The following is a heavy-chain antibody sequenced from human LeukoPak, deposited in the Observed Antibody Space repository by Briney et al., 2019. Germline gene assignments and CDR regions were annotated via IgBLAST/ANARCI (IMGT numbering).Heavy chain of an antibody. V-gene: IGHV3-7*05. CDR3: SLEGSSWYRYFQH. Sequence: GGSLRLSCAASGFTFSSYWMSWVRQAPGKGLEWVANIKQDGSEKYYVDSVKGRFPISRDNAKNSLYLQMNSLRAEDTAVYYSSLEGSSWYRYFQHWGQGTLVTVSS. D-gene: IGHD6-13*01. CDR1: GFTFSSYW. J-gene: IGHJ1*01. CDR2: IKQDGSEK.